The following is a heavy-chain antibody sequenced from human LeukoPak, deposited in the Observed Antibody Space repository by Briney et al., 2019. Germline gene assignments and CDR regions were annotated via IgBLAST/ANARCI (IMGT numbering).Heavy chain of an antibody. J-gene: IGHJ4*02. Sequence: PSETLSLTCTVSGGSISSSSYYWGWIRQPPGKGLEWIGGIYYSGSTYYNPSLKSRVTISVDTSKNRFSLKLSSVTAADTAAYYCARVDCSSTGCYHFDYWGQGTLVTVSS. CDR2: IYYSGST. CDR1: GGSISSSSYY. D-gene: IGHD2-2*01. V-gene: IGHV4-39*01. CDR3: ARVDCSSTGCYHFDY.